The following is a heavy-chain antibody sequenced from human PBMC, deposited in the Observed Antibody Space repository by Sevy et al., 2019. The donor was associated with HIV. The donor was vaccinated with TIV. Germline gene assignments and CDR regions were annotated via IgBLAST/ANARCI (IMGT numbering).Heavy chain of an antibody. CDR3: TTDSLVLGPSFDY. J-gene: IGHJ4*02. D-gene: IGHD2-8*02. Sequence: GGSLRLSCAASGFTFSNAWMSWVRQAPGKGLEWVGRIKSKTDGGTTDYAAPVKGRFTISRDDSKNTLYLQMNSLKTEDTAVYYCTTDSLVLGPSFDYWGQRTLVTVSS. V-gene: IGHV3-15*01. CDR2: IKSKTDGGTT. CDR1: GFTFSNAW.